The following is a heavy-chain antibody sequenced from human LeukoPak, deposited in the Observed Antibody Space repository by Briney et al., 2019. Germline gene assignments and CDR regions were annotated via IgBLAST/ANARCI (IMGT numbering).Heavy chain of an antibody. CDR1: GGSFSGYY. V-gene: IGHV4-34*01. CDR2: INHSGST. Sequence: PSETLSLTCAVYGGSFSGYYWSWIRQPPGKGLEWIGEINHSGSTNYNPSLKSRVTISVDTSKNQFSLKLSSVTAADTAVYYCARRYCSSTSCYTGRAFDIWGQGTMVTVSS. J-gene: IGHJ3*02. D-gene: IGHD2-2*02. CDR3: ARRYCSSTSCYTGRAFDI.